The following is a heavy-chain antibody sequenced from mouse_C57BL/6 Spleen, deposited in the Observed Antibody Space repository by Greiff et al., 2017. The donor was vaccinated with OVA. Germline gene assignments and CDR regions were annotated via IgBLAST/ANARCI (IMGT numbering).Heavy chain of an antibody. V-gene: IGHV5-6*01. D-gene: IGHD1-1*01. CDR3: ARQATGGTFDY. Sequence: EVQLQQSGGDLVKPGGSLKLSCAASGFTFSSYGMSWVRQTPDKRLEWVATISSGGSYTYYPDSVKGRFTISRDNAKNTLYLQMSSLKSEDTAMYYCARQATGGTFDYWGQGTTLTVSS. CDR1: GFTFSSYG. CDR2: ISSGGSYT. J-gene: IGHJ2*01.